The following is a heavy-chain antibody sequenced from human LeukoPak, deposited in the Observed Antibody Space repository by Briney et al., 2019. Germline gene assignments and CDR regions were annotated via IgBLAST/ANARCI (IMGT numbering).Heavy chain of an antibody. Sequence: SETLSLTCTVSGGSISSYYWNWIRQPPGKGLEWIGYIYYSGSTNYNPSLKSRVTISVDTSKNQFSLKLSSVTAADTAVYYCARDGGGEINWFDPWGQGTLVTVSS. CDR1: GGSISSYY. V-gene: IGHV4-59*01. CDR2: IYYSGST. J-gene: IGHJ5*02. D-gene: IGHD4-23*01. CDR3: ARDGGGEINWFDP.